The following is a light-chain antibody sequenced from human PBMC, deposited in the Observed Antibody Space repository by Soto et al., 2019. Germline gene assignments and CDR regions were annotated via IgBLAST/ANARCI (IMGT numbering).Light chain of an antibody. J-gene: IGLJ2*01. CDR3: GTWDSSLSAVV. CDR2: DTN. Sequence: QSVLTQPPSVSAAPGQKVTISCSGSSSNIGNNYVSWYQHLPGTAPQLLIYDTNKRPLGIPDRFSGSKSGTSATLGITGLQTGDEADYYCGTWDSSLSAVVFGGGTKVTVL. V-gene: IGLV1-51*01. CDR1: SSNIGNNY.